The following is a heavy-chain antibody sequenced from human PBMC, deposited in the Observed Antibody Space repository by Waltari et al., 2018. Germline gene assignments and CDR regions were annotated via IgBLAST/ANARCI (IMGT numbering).Heavy chain of an antibody. CDR3: ARRGDYVWGSYRYKGEFDY. CDR2: INHGAST. CDR1: GGSFSGYY. Sequence: QVQLQQWGAGLLKPSETLSLTCAVYGGSFSGYYWSWIRQPPGKGLEWIGEINHGASTNYNPSLKSRVTISVATSKNQFSLKLSSVTAADTAVYYCARRGDYVWGSYRYKGEFDYWGQGTLVTVSS. J-gene: IGHJ4*02. D-gene: IGHD3-16*02. V-gene: IGHV4-34*01.